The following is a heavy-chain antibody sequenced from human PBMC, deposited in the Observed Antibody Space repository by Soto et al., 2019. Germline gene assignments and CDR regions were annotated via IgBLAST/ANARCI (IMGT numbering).Heavy chain of an antibody. CDR3: ARDRVAAAGTAPWFDP. V-gene: IGHV3-33*01. CDR1: GFTFSSYG. D-gene: IGHD6-13*01. Sequence: GGSLRLCCAASGFTFSSYGMHWVRQAPGKGLEWVAVIWYDGSNKYYADSVKGRFTISRDNSKNTLYLQMNSLRAEDTAVYYCARDRVAAAGTAPWFDPWGQGTLVTVSS. CDR2: IWYDGSNK. J-gene: IGHJ5*02.